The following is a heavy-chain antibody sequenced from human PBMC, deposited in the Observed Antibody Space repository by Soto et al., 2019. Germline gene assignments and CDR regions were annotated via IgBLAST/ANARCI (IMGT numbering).Heavy chain of an antibody. CDR3: ARGREMATINDYVDY. J-gene: IGHJ4*02. CDR2: IIPIFGTA. CDR1: GGTFSSYA. Sequence: QVQLLQSGAEVKKPGSSVKVSCKASGGTFSSYAISLVRQAPGQGLEWMGGIIPIFGTANYAQKFQGRVTIPADESTSTAYMELSSLRSEDKAVYYWARGREMATINDYVDYWGQGTLVTVSS. V-gene: IGHV1-69*01. D-gene: IGHD5-12*01.